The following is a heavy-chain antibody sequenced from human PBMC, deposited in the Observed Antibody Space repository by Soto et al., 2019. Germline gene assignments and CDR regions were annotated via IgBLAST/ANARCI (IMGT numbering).Heavy chain of an antibody. D-gene: IGHD1-26*01. CDR2: IRSKANSYAT. V-gene: IGHV3-73*02. CDR3: TRRRIVGATYACDI. CDR1: GFTFSGSA. J-gene: IGHJ3*02. Sequence: EVQLVESGGGLVQPGGSLKLSCAASGFTFSGSAMHWVRQASGKGLEWVGRIRSKANSYATAYAASVKGRFTISRDDSKNTAYLQMHSLKTEDTAVYYCTRRRIVGATYACDIWGQGTMVTVSS.